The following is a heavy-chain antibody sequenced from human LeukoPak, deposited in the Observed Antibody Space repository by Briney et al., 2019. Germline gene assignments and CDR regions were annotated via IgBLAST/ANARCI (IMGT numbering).Heavy chain of an antibody. D-gene: IGHD3-10*01. Sequence: GGSLRLSCAASGFTFSSYAMSWVRQAAGKGLEWVSAISGSGGSTYYADSVKGRFTISSENPKNTLYLQMNSLRAEDTAVYYCARDQSGYWGQGTLVTVSS. CDR3: ARDQSGY. CDR2: ISGSGGST. J-gene: IGHJ4*02. CDR1: GFTFSSYA. V-gene: IGHV3-23*01.